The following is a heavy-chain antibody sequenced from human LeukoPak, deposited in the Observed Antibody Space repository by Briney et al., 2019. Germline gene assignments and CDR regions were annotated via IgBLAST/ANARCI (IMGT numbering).Heavy chain of an antibody. CDR1: GFSFTGYC. Sequence: GASVKVSCKASGFSFTGYCLHWVRQAPGQGFEWMGWFNLNTGGTNYAQKFQGRVTMTRDTSISTAYVELSNLTSEDTALYYCARDLGNPSANYRDYWGQGTLVTVSS. CDR3: ARDLGNPSANYRDY. D-gene: IGHD4/OR15-4a*01. V-gene: IGHV1-2*02. J-gene: IGHJ4*02. CDR2: FNLNTGGT.